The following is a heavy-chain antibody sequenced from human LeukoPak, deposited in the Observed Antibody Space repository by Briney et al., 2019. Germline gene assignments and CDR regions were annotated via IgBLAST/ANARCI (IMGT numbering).Heavy chain of an antibody. J-gene: IGHJ3*02. CDR1: GGSFSGYY. CDR2: INHSGST. CDR3: ARGRPYYYGAFGI. V-gene: IGHV4-34*01. Sequence: SETLSLTCAVYGGSFSGYYWSWIRQPPGKGLEWIGEINHSGSTNYNPSLKSRVTISVDTSKNQFSLKLSSVTAADTAVYYCARGRPYYYGAFGIWGQGTMVTVSS. D-gene: IGHD3-10*01.